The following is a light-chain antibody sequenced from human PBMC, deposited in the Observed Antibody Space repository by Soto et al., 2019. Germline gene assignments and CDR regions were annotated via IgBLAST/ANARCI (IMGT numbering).Light chain of an antibody. V-gene: IGLV2-11*01. Sequence: ALTQPRSVSGSPGQSVTISCTGTSSDVGSYKDVSWYQHHPGKVPKLMIYDVSERPSGVPDRFSGSKSGNTASLTISGLQAEDEANYYCCAYADTFYVFGTGTKVTVL. CDR2: DVS. CDR1: SSDVGSYKD. CDR3: CAYADTFYV. J-gene: IGLJ1*01.